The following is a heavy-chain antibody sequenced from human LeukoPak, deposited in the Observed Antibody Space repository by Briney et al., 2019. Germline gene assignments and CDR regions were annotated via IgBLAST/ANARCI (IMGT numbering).Heavy chain of an antibody. V-gene: IGHV3-9*03. Sequence: GRSLRLSCAASGFTFDDYAMHWVRQAPGKGLEWVSGISWNSGSIGYADSVKGRFTISRDNAKNSLFLQMNSLRAEDMALYYCAKDEFVASDFTGAFDIWGQRTMVTVSS. CDR2: ISWNSGSI. CDR3: AKDEFVASDFTGAFDI. CDR1: GFTFDDYA. D-gene: IGHD2-8*02. J-gene: IGHJ3*02.